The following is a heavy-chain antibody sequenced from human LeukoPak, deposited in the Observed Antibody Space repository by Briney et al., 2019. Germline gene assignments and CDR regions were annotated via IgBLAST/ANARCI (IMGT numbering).Heavy chain of an antibody. D-gene: IGHD3-22*01. V-gene: IGHV3-23*01. CDR1: GFTVSTTY. CDR2: ISGSGGST. CDR3: AKDYYDSSGYYYVGEDY. J-gene: IGHJ4*02. Sequence: GGSLRLSCAASGFTVSTTYMSWVRQAPGKGLEWVSAISGSGGSTYYADSVKGRFTISRDNSKNTLYLQMNSLRAEDTAVYYCAKDYYDSSGYYYVGEDYWGQGTLVTVSS.